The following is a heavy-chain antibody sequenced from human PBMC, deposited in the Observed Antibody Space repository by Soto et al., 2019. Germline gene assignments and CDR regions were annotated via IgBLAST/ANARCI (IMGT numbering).Heavy chain of an antibody. CDR3: ERDIVAAAGPNWFDP. CDR1: GFTFSDYY. Sequence: GGSLRLSCAASGFTFSDYYMSWIRQAPGKGLEWVSYISSSGSTIYYADSVKGRFTISRDNAKNSLYLQMNSLRAEDTAVYYCERDIVAAAGPNWFDPWGQGTLVTVYS. J-gene: IGHJ5*02. V-gene: IGHV3-11*01. D-gene: IGHD6-13*01. CDR2: ISSSGSTI.